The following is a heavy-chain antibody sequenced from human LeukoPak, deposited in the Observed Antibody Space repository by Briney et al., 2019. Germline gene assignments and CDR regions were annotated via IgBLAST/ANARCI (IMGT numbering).Heavy chain of an antibody. CDR3: ACIAVAGSQDY. CDR2: INHSGST. CDR1: GGSFSGYY. J-gene: IGHJ4*02. V-gene: IGHV4-34*01. D-gene: IGHD6-19*01. Sequence: SETLSLTCAAYGGSFSGYYWSWIRQPPGKGLEWIGEINHSGSTNYNPSLKSRVTISVDTSKNQFSLKLSSVTAADTAVYYCACIAVAGSQDYWGQGTLVTVSS.